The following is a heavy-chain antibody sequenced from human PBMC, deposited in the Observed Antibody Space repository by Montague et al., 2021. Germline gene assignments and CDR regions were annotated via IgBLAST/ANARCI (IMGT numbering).Heavy chain of an antibody. Sequence: SLRLSCAASGFTFSTYWMAWVRQAPGKGLEWVANINQDGSTRNYVDPVKGRFTISRDNAKNSLSLQMNSLRVEDTAIYYCARDSSGSLDYWGQGTLVTVSS. CDR3: ARDSSGSLDY. J-gene: IGHJ4*02. CDR2: INQDGSTR. CDR1: GFTFSTYW. V-gene: IGHV3-7*01. D-gene: IGHD5-12*01.